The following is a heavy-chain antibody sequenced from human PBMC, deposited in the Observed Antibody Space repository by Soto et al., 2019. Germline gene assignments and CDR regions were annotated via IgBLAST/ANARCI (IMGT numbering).Heavy chain of an antibody. J-gene: IGHJ4*02. Sequence: SETLFLTCTVAGGSISSYCWSWIRQTPGKGLEWIGYIYYSGSTNYNPSLKSRVTISVDTSKDQLSLKLSSVTAADTAVYYCARGSAAGTKSPFDYWGQGTLVTVSS. CDR3: ARGSAAGTKSPFDY. CDR2: IYYSGST. D-gene: IGHD6-13*01. CDR1: GGSISSYC. V-gene: IGHV4-59*01.